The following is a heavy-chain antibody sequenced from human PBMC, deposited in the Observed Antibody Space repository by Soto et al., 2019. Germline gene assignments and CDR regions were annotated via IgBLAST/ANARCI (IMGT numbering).Heavy chain of an antibody. V-gene: IGHV3-48*02. CDR3: GRDERSDWNYVVY. CDR1: GFTFSSYS. CDR2: ISSSASTK. Sequence: GVSLRLSCAASGFTFSSYSMSWVRQAPGKGLEWLSYISSSASTKYYADSVKGRFTVSRDNAKNSLYLQMNSLRDEDTAVYYCGRDERSDWNYVVYWGQGTLVTVSS. D-gene: IGHD3-9*01. J-gene: IGHJ4*02.